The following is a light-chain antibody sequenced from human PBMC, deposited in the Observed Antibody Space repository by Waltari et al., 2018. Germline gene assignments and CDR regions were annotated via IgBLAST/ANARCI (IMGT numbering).Light chain of an antibody. CDR3: VLYLPSGIWV. Sequence: QTVVTQEPSFSVSPGGTVQLTCALSSGSVSTSFYPGWYQQTPGQAPRTLIYSTNTRSSGVPDRFSGSILGSKAALTITGAQADDESDYYCVLYLPSGIWVFGGGTKLTVL. V-gene: IGLV8-61*01. J-gene: IGLJ3*02. CDR2: STN. CDR1: SGSVSTSFY.